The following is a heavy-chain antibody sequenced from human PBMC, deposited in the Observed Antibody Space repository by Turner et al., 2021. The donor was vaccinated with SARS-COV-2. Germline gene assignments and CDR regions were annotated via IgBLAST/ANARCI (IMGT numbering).Heavy chain of an antibody. CDR3: ATAQANYYDSSGGKGLYYYYYGMDV. D-gene: IGHD3-22*01. V-gene: IGHV1-24*01. CDR2: FDPEDGET. Sequence: HVQLLQSGADFTKPGASVKVTCQVSVWTLSALSMHWVLPATGKGLEWMGGFDPEDGETIYAQKFQGRVTMTEATSTETAYMELSSLRSEDTAVYYCATAQANYYDSSGGKGLYYYYYGMDVWGQGTTVTVSS. J-gene: IGHJ6*02. CDR1: VWTLSALS.